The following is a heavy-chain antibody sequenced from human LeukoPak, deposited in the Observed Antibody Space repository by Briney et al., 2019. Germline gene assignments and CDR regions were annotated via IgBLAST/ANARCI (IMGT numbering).Heavy chain of an antibody. Sequence: SETLSLTCAVYGGSFGGYYWSWIRQPPGKGLEWIGEINHSGSTNYNPSLKSRVTISVDTSKNQFSLKLSSVTAADTAVYYCARGGPYYGSGSYWHRNYFDYWGQGTLVAVSS. CDR3: ARGGPYYGSGSYWHRNYFDY. CDR1: GGSFGGYY. CDR2: INHSGST. V-gene: IGHV4-34*01. J-gene: IGHJ4*02. D-gene: IGHD3-10*01.